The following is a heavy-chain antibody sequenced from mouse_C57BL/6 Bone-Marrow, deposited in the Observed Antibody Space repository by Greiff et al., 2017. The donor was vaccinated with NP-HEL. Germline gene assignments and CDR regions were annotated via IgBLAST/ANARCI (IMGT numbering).Heavy chain of an antibody. CDR1: GYTFTSYW. D-gene: IGHD2-4*01. V-gene: IGHV1-72*01. CDR3: AREEGANDYDPLRYFDV. J-gene: IGHJ1*03. Sequence: VQLQQPGAELVKPGASVKLSCKASGYTFTSYWMHWVKQRPGRGLEWIGRIDPNSGGTKYNEKFKSKATLTVDKPSSTAYMQLSSLTSEDSAVYYCAREEGANDYDPLRYFDVWGTGTTVTVSS. CDR2: IDPNSGGT.